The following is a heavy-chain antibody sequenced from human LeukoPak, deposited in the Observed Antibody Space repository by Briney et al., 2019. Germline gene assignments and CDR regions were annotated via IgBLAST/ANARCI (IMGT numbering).Heavy chain of an antibody. CDR1: GGSISSYY. J-gene: IGHJ3*01. CDR2: IYLSGST. V-gene: IGHV4-59*01. D-gene: IGHD4-23*01. CDR3: ARPSLDYGGIDAFDF. Sequence: SETLSLTCTVSGGSISSYYWSWIRQPPGKGLEWIGYIYLSGSTNYNPSLKSRVTISIDTSKNQFSLRLSSVTAADTAVYYCARPSLDYGGIDAFDFWGQGTLVTVSS.